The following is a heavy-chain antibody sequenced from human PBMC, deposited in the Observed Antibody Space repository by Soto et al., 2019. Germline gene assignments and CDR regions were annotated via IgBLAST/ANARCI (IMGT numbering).Heavy chain of an antibody. V-gene: IGHV1-3*01. D-gene: IGHD4-17*01. J-gene: IGHJ4*02. CDR2: INPVYGKT. Sequence: ASVKVSCKASGYTFTSYAMHWVRQAPGQRLEWMGGINPVYGKTKYAQKFQGRVTITADESTSTAYMELSSLRSDDTAVYYCARGARGGSMTNDYWGQGTLVTVSS. CDR3: ARGARGGSMTNDY. CDR1: GYTFTSYA.